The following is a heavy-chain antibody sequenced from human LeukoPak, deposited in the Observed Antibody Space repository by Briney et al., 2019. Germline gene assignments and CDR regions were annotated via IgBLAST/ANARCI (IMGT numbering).Heavy chain of an antibody. Sequence: ASVKVSCKASGGTFSSYAISWVRQAPGQGLEWMGWISAYNGNTNYAQKLQGRVTMTTDTSTSTAYMELSRLRSDDTAVYYCARDADSFIFGVYYYYMDVWGKGTTVTVSS. D-gene: IGHD3-10*02. CDR2: ISAYNGNT. CDR1: GGTFSSYA. V-gene: IGHV1-18*01. J-gene: IGHJ6*03. CDR3: ARDADSFIFGVYYYYMDV.